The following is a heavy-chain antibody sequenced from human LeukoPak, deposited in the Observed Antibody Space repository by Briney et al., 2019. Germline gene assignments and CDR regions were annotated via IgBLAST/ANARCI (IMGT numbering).Heavy chain of an antibody. J-gene: IGHJ2*01. Sequence: GRSLRLSCAASGFIFDDYAMHWVRQAPGKGREGVSGISWNSGSIGYADSVKGRFTIPRDNAKNSLYLQMNSLRAEDTAVYYCAKDMGWLGSWYFYLWGRGTLVTVSS. CDR2: ISWNSGSI. V-gene: IGHV3-9*01. CDR3: AKDMGWLGSWYFYL. D-gene: IGHD6-19*01. CDR1: GFIFDDYA.